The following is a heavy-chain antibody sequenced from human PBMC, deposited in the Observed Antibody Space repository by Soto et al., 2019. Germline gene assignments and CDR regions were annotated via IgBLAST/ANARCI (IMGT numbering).Heavy chain of an antibody. CDR3: AVETQGFDY. Sequence: SETLSLTCTVSGDSISNSSYLWGWIRQPPGKGLQWIGCVSYSGSTYYNPSLKSRVTISVDTSKNQFSLKLSSVTAADTAVYYCAVETQGFDYWGQGTLVTVSS. CDR1: GDSISNSSYL. V-gene: IGHV4-39*07. J-gene: IGHJ4*02. CDR2: VSYSGST.